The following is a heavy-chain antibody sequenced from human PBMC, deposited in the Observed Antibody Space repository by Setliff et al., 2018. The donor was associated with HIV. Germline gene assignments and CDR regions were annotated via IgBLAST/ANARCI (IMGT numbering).Heavy chain of an antibody. Sequence: SETLSLTCAFYGGPLSAHHWGWIRQTPGKGLEWIGNIYYTGFAYYNPSLKSRVTISLDTSKTHFYLNLTSVTAADQGVYYCARVPVAGANWFDPWGLGTLVTVSS. CDR1: GGPLSAHH. V-gene: IGHV4-34*01. CDR3: ARVPVAGANWFDP. D-gene: IGHD2-21*01. CDR2: IYYTGFA. J-gene: IGHJ5*02.